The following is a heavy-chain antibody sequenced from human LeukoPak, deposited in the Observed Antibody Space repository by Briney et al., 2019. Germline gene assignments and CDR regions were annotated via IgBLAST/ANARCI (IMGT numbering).Heavy chain of an antibody. CDR3: ARDISLRMDA. CDR1: GSTFGGYT. Sequence: GGSLRLSCAASGSTFGGYTMHWVRQAPGKGLEWVAVLSHDGSTKYYADSVRGRFTISRDNSRDTLYVQMNSLRAEDTAVYYCARDISLRMDAWGQGTTVTVSS. V-gene: IGHV3-30-3*01. CDR2: LSHDGSTK. J-gene: IGHJ6*01.